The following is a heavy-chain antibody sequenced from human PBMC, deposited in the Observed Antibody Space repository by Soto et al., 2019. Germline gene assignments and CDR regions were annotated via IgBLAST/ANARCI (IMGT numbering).Heavy chain of an antibody. CDR2: IIPIFRTA. CDR3: ARRYCISTSCHYYGMDV. CDR1: GGTFSTYT. V-gene: IGHV1-69*12. Sequence: QVQLVQSGAEVKKPGFSVKVSCKASGGTFSTYTVSWVRQAPGQGLEWMGGIIPIFRTANYAQKFQGRVTVTADESTSTAYMELSSLRSEDTAVYYCARRYCISTSCHYYGMDVWGQGTTVTVSS. J-gene: IGHJ6*02. D-gene: IGHD2-2*01.